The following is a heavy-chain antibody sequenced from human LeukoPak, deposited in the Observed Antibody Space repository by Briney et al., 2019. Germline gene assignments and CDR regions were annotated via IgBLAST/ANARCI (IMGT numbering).Heavy chain of an antibody. J-gene: IGHJ4*02. D-gene: IGHD3-10*01. CDR2: IKQDGSEK. CDR3: ARFWYGSGSYRVFDY. V-gene: IGHV3-7*04. Sequence: AGGSLRLSCAASGFTFSGYWMSWVRQAPGKGLEWVANIKQDGSEKYYVDSVKGRFTISRDNTKNSLYLQMNSLRAEDTAVYYCARFWYGSGSYRVFDYWGQGTLVTVSS. CDR1: GFTFSGYW.